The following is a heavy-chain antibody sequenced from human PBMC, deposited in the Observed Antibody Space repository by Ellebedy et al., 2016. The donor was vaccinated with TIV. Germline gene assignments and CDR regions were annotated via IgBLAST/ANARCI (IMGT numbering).Heavy chain of an antibody. D-gene: IGHD6-19*01. CDR3: AIRYSSGWSLDY. Sequence: ASVKVSXXASGYTFTSYYMHWVRQAPGQGLEWTGIINPSGGRTSYAQKFQGRVTMTRDTSTSTVYMELSSLRSEDTAVYYCAIRYSSGWSLDYWGQGTLVTVSS. V-gene: IGHV1-46*01. CDR1: GYTFTSYY. J-gene: IGHJ4*02. CDR2: INPSGGRT.